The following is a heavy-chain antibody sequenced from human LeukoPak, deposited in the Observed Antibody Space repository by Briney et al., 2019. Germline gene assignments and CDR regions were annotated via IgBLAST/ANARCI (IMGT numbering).Heavy chain of an antibody. CDR2: ISSSSSYI. CDR3: ARDSAGHDGFDY. V-gene: IGHV3-21*01. J-gene: IGHJ4*02. CDR1: GFTFSSYS. D-gene: IGHD1-1*01. Sequence: PGGSLRLSCAASGFTFSSYSMNWVRQAPGKGLEWVSSISSSSSYIYYADSVKGRFTIPRDNAKNSLYLQMNSLRAEDTAVYYCARDSAGHDGFDYWGQGTLVTVSS.